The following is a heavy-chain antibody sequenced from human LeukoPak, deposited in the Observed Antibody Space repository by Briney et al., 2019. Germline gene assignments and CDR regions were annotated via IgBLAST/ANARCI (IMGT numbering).Heavy chain of an antibody. V-gene: IGHV3-49*04. CDR3: TRDQTPYY. Sequence: GGSLRLSCAASGFTFSSYGMSWVRQAPGKGLEWVGFIRSKVYGGTPECAASVKGRFTISRDDSKGVAYLQMNSLKTEDTAVYYCTRDQTPYYWGQGTLVTVSS. CDR2: IRSKVYGGTP. J-gene: IGHJ4*02. CDR1: GFTFSSYG.